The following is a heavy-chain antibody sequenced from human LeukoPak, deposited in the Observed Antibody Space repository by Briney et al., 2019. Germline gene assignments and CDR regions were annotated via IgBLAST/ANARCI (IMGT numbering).Heavy chain of an antibody. V-gene: IGHV3-33*01. CDR3: ARGNNSSGWYRDYYFDY. J-gene: IGHJ4*02. CDR1: GFTFSSYG. Sequence: GGSLRLSCAASGFTFSSYGMHWVRQAPGKGLEWVAVIWYDGSNKYYADSVKGRFTISRDNSKNTLYLQMNSLRAEDTAVYYCARGNNSSGWYRDYYFDYWGQGTLVTVSS. CDR2: IWYDGSNK. D-gene: IGHD6-19*01.